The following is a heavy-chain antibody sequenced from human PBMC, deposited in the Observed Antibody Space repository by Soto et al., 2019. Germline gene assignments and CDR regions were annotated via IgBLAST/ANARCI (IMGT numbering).Heavy chain of an antibody. Sequence: QVQLVQSGAEVKKPGSSVKVSCKASGGTFSTYSISWVRQAPGQGLEWMGGSLPIFGTSHYAQNFQGRVTITADESTSTAYMELSSLRSDDTTVDYCARGGRYPKSSNYSGMDVWGQGTTVTVSS. D-gene: IGHD1-20*01. V-gene: IGHV1-69*01. J-gene: IGHJ6*01. CDR1: GGTFSTYS. CDR2: SLPIFGTS. CDR3: ARGGRYPKSSNYSGMDV.